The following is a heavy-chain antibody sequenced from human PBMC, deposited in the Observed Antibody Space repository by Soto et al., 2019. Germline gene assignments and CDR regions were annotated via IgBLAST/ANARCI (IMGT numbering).Heavy chain of an antibody. V-gene: IGHV3-74*01. J-gene: IGHJ4*02. CDR2: INPDGSAT. Sequence: WWSLRLSCAASGFTFSSYWMHWFRQAPGKGLVWVSRINPDGSATNYADSVKGRFTISRDNAKNTLYLQMNSLRAEDTAVFYCGRGGSDSPMAPGYWGQGTLVTVSS. CDR3: GRGGSDSPMAPGY. D-gene: IGHD5-18*01. CDR1: GFTFSSYW.